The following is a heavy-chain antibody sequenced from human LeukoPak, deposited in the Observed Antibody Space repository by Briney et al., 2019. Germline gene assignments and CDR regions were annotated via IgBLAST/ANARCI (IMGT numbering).Heavy chain of an antibody. CDR2: IIPIFGTA. Sequence: ASVKVSCKASGGTFISFAFSWVRLAPGQGLDWMGGIIPIFGTANYAQKFQGRVTITADESTSTAYMELSSLRSEDTAVYFCASTYETGHFDYWGQGTLVTVSS. V-gene: IGHV1-69*13. D-gene: IGHD3-10*01. CDR1: GGTFISFA. CDR3: ASTYETGHFDY. J-gene: IGHJ4*02.